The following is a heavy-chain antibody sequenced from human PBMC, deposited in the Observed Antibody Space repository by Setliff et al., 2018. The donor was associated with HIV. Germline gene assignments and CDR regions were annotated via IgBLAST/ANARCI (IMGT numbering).Heavy chain of an antibody. V-gene: IGHV3-30*02. J-gene: IGHJ3*02. CDR1: GFTFSSYG. CDR3: ALGLLQSDAFDI. CDR2: IRYDGSNK. D-gene: IGHD3-10*01. Sequence: PGGSLRLSCAASGFTFSSYGMHWVRQAPGKGLEWVAFIRYDGSNKYYADSVKGRFTISRDNSKNTLYLQMSSLRSEDTAVYYCALGLLQSDAFDIWGQGTMVTVSS.